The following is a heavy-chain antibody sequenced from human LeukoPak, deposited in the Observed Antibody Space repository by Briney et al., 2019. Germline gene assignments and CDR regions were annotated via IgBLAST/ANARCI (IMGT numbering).Heavy chain of an antibody. Sequence: KPSETLSLTCTVSGGSVSSTTYFWSWIRQPPGKGLEWIGYIYYSGSTNYNPSLKSRVTISVDTSKNQFSLKLSFVTAADTAVYYCARGQWELSTWGQGTLVTVSS. J-gene: IGHJ5*02. CDR2: IYYSGST. CDR1: GGSVSSTTYF. D-gene: IGHD1-26*01. V-gene: IGHV4-61*01. CDR3: ARGQWELST.